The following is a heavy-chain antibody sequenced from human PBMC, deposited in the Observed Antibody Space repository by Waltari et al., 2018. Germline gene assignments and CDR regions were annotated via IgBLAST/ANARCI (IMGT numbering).Heavy chain of an antibody. CDR1: GYSISSGYY. CDR2: IYHSGST. CDR3: ARDVGVSGYSGYADFESVWFDP. J-gene: IGHJ5*02. Sequence: QVQLQESGPGLVKPSETLSLTCAVSGYSISSGYYWGWIRTPPGKGLEWIGSIYHSGSTYYNPSLKSRVTISVDTSKNQFSLKLSSVTAADTAVYYCARDVGVSGYSGYADFESVWFDPWGQGTLVTVSS. V-gene: IGHV4-38-2*02. D-gene: IGHD5-12*01.